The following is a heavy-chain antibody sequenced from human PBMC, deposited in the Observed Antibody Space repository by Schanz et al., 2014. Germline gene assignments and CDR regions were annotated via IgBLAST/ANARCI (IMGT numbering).Heavy chain of an antibody. Sequence: QVQLQESGPGLVKPSENLSLTCTVSDGSISSSSYYWGWIRQPPGKGLEWIGSIYQSGTTYYSPPPKGGFPLSGVTSKTQSSRKFISVTAADTAVYYCARPGGSSWSFAYWGLGRLVIVSS. D-gene: IGHD6-13*01. CDR3: ARPGGSSWSFAY. J-gene: IGHJ4*02. CDR1: DGSISSSSYY. CDR2: IYQSGTT. V-gene: IGHV4-39*01.